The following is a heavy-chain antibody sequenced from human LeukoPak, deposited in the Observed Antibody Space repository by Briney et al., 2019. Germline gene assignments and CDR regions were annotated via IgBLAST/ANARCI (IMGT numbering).Heavy chain of an antibody. D-gene: IGHD3-22*01. J-gene: IGHJ4*02. Sequence: GGSLRLSCAASGFTFSSYAMHWVRQAPGKGLEYVSAISSNGGSTYYANSVKGRFAISRDNSKNTLYLQMGSLRAEDTAVYYCAKDATRTYYYDSSGYRYFDYWGQGTLVAVSS. V-gene: IGHV3-64*01. CDR2: ISSNGGST. CDR3: AKDATRTYYYDSSGYRYFDY. CDR1: GFTFSSYA.